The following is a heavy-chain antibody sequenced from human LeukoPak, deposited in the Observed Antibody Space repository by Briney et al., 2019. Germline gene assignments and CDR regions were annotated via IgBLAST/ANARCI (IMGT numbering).Heavy chain of an antibody. V-gene: IGHV3-33*01. CDR2: IWYDGSNK. CDR1: GFTFSSYG. Sequence: GGSLRLSCAASGFTFSSYGMHWVRQAPGKGLEWVAVIWYDGSNKYYADSVKGRFTISRDNSKNTLYLQMNSLRAEDTAVYYCASGGYSYLNYYGMDVWGQGTTVTVSS. CDR3: ASGGYSYLNYYGMDV. J-gene: IGHJ6*02. D-gene: IGHD5-18*01.